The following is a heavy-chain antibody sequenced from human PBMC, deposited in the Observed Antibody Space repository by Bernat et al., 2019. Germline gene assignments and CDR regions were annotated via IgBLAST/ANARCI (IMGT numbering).Heavy chain of an antibody. Sequence: EVQLVESGGGLVKPGGSLRLSCAASGFTFSSYSMNWVRQAPGKGLEWVSSISSSSSYIYYADSVKGRFTISRDNAKNSLYLQMNSLRAEDTAVYYCARESSPTIWGSYRYNRNWFDPWGQGTLVTVS. CDR3: ARESSPTIWGSYRYNRNWFDP. CDR1: GFTFSSYS. D-gene: IGHD3-16*02. J-gene: IGHJ5*02. V-gene: IGHV3-21*01. CDR2: ISSSSSYI.